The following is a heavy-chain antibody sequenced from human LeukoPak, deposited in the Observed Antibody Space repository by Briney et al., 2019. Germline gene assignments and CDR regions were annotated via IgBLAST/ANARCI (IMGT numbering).Heavy chain of an antibody. CDR3: ARDEREQQWLADFDY. V-gene: IGHV1-46*01. J-gene: IGHJ4*02. Sequence: ASVKVSCKASGYTFTSYYMHWVRQAPGQGLEWMGIINPSGGSTSYAQKFQGRVTMTRDTSTSTVYMELSSLRSEDTAVYYCARDEREQQWLADFDYWGQGTLVTVSS. D-gene: IGHD6-19*01. CDR1: GYTFTSYY. CDR2: INPSGGST.